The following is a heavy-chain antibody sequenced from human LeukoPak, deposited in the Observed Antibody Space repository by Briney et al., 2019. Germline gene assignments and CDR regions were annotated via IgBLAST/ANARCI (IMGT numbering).Heavy chain of an antibody. CDR2: IYSGDTT. CDR3: ARDGGYSTTWFDY. D-gene: IGHD6-13*01. Sequence: GGSLRLSCAVSGFTVSSNYMSWVRQAPGKGLEWVSVIYSGDTTYYAESVKGRFTISRDNSKNTLYLQMNSLGAEDTAVYYCARDGGYSTTWFDYWGQGTLVTVSS. CDR1: GFTVSSNY. V-gene: IGHV3-53*01. J-gene: IGHJ4*02.